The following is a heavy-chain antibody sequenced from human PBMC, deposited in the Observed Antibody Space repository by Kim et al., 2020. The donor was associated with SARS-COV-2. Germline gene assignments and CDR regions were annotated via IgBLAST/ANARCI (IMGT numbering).Heavy chain of an antibody. CDR1: GFTFDDYG. CDR3: ARDLLPYCSGGSCYSGGFDP. CDR2: INWNGGST. Sequence: GGSLRLSCAASGFTFDDYGMSWVRQAPGKGLEWVSGINWNGGSTGYADSVKGRFTISRDNAKNSLYLQMNSLRAEDTALYHCARDLLPYCSGGSCYSGGFDPWGQGTLVTVSS. J-gene: IGHJ5*02. D-gene: IGHD2-15*01. V-gene: IGHV3-20*01.